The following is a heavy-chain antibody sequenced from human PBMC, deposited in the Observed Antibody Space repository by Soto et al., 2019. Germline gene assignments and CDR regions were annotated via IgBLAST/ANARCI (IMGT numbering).Heavy chain of an antibody. CDR3: ARDLWGYCGTDCYPLDV. CDR1: GGSISRYY. D-gene: IGHD2-21*02. V-gene: IGHV4-59*01. Sequence: SETLSLTCTVSGGSISRYYWSWIRQPPGKGLEWIGYLYNTGSTIYNPSLESRVTISVDTSKNQFSLKLNSVTAADTAVYYCARDLWGYCGTDCYPLDVWGPGTTVTSP. CDR2: LYNTGST. J-gene: IGHJ6*02.